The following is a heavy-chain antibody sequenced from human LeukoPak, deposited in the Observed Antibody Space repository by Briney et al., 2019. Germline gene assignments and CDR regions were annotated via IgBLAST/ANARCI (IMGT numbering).Heavy chain of an antibody. CDR1: GGSISSYY. D-gene: IGHD2-2*01. J-gene: IGHJ6*02. CDR2: IYTSGST. CDR3: ARDFSSTDYYYYGMDV. V-gene: IGHV4-4*07. Sequence: PSETLSLTCTVSGGSISSYYWSWIRQPAGKGLEWIGRIYTSGSTNYNPSLKSRVTMSVDMSKNQFSLKLSSVTAADTAVYYCARDFSSTDYYYYGMDVWGQGTTVTVSS.